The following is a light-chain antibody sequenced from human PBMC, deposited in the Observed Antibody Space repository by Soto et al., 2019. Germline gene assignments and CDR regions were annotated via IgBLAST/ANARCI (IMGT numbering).Light chain of an antibody. CDR3: QQYASSPLLT. Sequence: EIVLTQSPGTLSLSPGERATLSCRASQSVSSSALAWYQQKPGQAPRRLIYGASSRATGIPDRFSGSGSGTDFTLTISRLEPEDFAVYYCQQYASSPLLTFGGGTKVEIK. CDR1: QSVSSSA. CDR2: GAS. J-gene: IGKJ4*01. V-gene: IGKV3-20*01.